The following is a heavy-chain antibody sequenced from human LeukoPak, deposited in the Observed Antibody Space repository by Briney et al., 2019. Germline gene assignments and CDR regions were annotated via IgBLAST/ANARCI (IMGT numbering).Heavy chain of an antibody. Sequence: PSETLSLTCTISGVSISRSYWIWIRQTPGKGLEWIWYISYTGVSSYNPSLKSRVTISVDTSKNQFSLNVTSVTAADTAVYYCARLPEGGYATSLGWFGPWGQGTRVTVSS. J-gene: IGHJ5*02. V-gene: IGHV4-59*08. CDR3: ARLPEGGYATSLGWFGP. CDR1: GVSISRSY. CDR2: ISYTGVS. D-gene: IGHD5-24*01.